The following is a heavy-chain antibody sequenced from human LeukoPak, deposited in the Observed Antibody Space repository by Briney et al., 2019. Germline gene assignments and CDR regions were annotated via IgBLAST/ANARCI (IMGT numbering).Heavy chain of an antibody. CDR3: ARGSGLRWFYYYYMDV. V-gene: IGHV1-8*03. CDR1: GYTFTSYD. CDR2: MNPNSGNT. D-gene: IGHD4-23*01. J-gene: IGHJ6*03. Sequence: ASVTVSCKASGYTFTSYDINWVRQATGQGLEWMGWMNPNSGNTGYAQKFQGRVTITRNTSISTAYMELSSLRSEDTAVYYCARGSGLRWFYYYYMDVWGKGTTVTVSS.